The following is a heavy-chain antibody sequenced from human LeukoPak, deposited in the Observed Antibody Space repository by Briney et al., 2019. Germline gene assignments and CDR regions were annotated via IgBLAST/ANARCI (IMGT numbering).Heavy chain of an antibody. CDR3: AREPPRATKGDWFDP. CDR2: ISSSGSTI. J-gene: IGHJ5*02. CDR1: GFTFSDYY. Sequence: GGSLRLSCAASGFTFSDYYMSWIRQAPGKGLEWFSYISSSGSTIYYADSVKGRFTISRDNAKNSLYLQMNSLRAEDTAVYYCAREPPRATKGDWFDPWGQGTLVTVSS. V-gene: IGHV3-11*04. D-gene: IGHD5-12*01.